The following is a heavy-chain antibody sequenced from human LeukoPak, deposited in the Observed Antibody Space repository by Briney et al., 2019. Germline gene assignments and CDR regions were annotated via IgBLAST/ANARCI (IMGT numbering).Heavy chain of an antibody. J-gene: IGHJ4*02. D-gene: IGHD2-15*01. Sequence: SETLSLTCTVSGGSISSYYWSWIRQPPGKGLEWIGYIYYSGSTNYNPSLKSRVTISVDTSKNQFTLKLSSVTAADTAVYYCARVFSGGCLDYWGQGTLVTVSS. CDR2: IYYSGST. CDR1: GGSISSYY. CDR3: ARVFSGGCLDY. V-gene: IGHV4-59*01.